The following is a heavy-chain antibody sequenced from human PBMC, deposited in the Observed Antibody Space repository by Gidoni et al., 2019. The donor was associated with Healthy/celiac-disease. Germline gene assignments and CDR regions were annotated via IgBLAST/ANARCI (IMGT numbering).Heavy chain of an antibody. Sequence: QLQLQESGPGLVKPSETLSLTCTVSGGSISSSSYYWGWIRQPPGKGLEWIGSIYYSGSTYYNPSLKSRVTISVDTSKNQFSLKLSSVTAADTAVYYCARRLIVVVTARSYNWFDPWGQGTLVTVSS. CDR3: ARRLIVVVTARSYNWFDP. D-gene: IGHD2-21*02. CDR1: GGSISSSSYY. J-gene: IGHJ5*02. CDR2: IYYSGST. V-gene: IGHV4-39*01.